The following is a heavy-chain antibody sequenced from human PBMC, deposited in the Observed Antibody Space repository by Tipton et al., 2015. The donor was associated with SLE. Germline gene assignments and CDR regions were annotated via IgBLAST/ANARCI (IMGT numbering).Heavy chain of an antibody. D-gene: IGHD3-3*01. CDR1: DDSITTDY. V-gene: IGHV4-59*13. CDR3: ASSPGVTLFRVVTYFDL. J-gene: IGHJ4*02. CDR2: VSYSGVT. Sequence: TLSLTCTVSDDSITTDYWTWIRQPPGKGLEYIGYVSYSGVTNSNPSLQSRVTVSIDASKKQVSLRLSSVTAADTAVYYCASSPGVTLFRVVTYFDLWGQGILVTVSS.